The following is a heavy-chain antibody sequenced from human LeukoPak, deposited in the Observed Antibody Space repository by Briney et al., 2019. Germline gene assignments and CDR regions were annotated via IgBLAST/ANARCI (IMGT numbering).Heavy chain of an antibody. CDR3: ARRPSGSYLPDYYFDY. Sequence: SETLSLTCAVYGGSFSGYYWSWIRQPPGKGLEWIGEINHSGSTNYNPSLKSRVTISVDTSKNQFSLKLSSVTAADTAVYYCARRPSGSYLPDYYFDYWGQGTLFTVSS. CDR1: GGSFSGYY. D-gene: IGHD1-26*01. CDR2: INHSGST. V-gene: IGHV4-34*01. J-gene: IGHJ4*02.